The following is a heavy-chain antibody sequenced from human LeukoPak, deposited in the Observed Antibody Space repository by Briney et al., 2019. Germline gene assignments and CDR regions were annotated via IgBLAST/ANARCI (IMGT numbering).Heavy chain of an antibody. V-gene: IGHV3-53*01. CDR3: ARVGRYCGGDCYSNGLDY. CDR2: MYTDGST. Sequence: GGSLRLSCTASGYIVSSHYMDWVRQAPGKGLEWVSVMYTDGSTHFADSVKGRFTMSRDSSRNTVYLEMNSLRIEDTAVYYCARVGRYCGGDCYSNGLDYWGQGTLVTVSS. J-gene: IGHJ4*02. D-gene: IGHD2-21*02. CDR1: GYIVSSHY.